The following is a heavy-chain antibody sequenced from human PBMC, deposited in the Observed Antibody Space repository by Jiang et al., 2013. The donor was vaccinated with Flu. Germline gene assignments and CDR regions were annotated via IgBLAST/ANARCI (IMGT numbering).Heavy chain of an antibody. CDR3: AGGDFYGSGTYNIPAYYYGMDV. CDR1: GGSFSGYY. Sequence: LLKPSETLSLTCAVYGGSFSGYYWSWIRQPPGKGLEWIGEIIHSGSTNYNPSLKSRVSISVDTSKNQFSLKLNSVTAADTAVYFCAGGDFYGSGTYNIPAYYYGMDVWGQGTTVTVSS. J-gene: IGHJ6*02. D-gene: IGHD3-10*01. CDR2: IIHSGST. V-gene: IGHV4-34*01.